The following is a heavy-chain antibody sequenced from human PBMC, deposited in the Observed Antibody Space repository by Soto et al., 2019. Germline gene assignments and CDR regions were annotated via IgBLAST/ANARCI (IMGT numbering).Heavy chain of an antibody. CDR3: AKDSFRSWYAGRQANYVYYVDV. CDR2: ISGSGGST. Sequence: VQLLESGGGLVQPGGSLRLSCAASGFTFSSYAMSWVRQAPGKGLEWVSAISGSGGSTYYADSVKGRFTISRDNSKNTLYLQMNSLRAEDTAVYYCAKDSFRSWYAGRQANYVYYVDVWGKGTTVTVSS. V-gene: IGHV3-23*01. J-gene: IGHJ6*03. CDR1: GFTFSSYA. D-gene: IGHD6-13*01.